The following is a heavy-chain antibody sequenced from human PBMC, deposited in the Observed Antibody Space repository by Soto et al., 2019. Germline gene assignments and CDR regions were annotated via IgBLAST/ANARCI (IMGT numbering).Heavy chain of an antibody. Sequence: GGSLRLSCAASGFTFSSYGMHWVRQAPGKGLEWVAVISYDGSNKYYADSVKGRFTISRDNSKNTLYLQMNSLRAEDTAVYYCAKGGEITIFGVVPFDYWGQGTLVTVSS. CDR2: ISYDGSNK. CDR3: AKGGEITIFGVVPFDY. CDR1: GFTFSSYG. D-gene: IGHD3-3*01. V-gene: IGHV3-30*18. J-gene: IGHJ4*02.